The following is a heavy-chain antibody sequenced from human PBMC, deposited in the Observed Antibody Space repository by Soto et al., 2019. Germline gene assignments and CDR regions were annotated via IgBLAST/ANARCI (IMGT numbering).Heavy chain of an antibody. J-gene: IGHJ6*03. CDR3: ARVTMVRGVIPYYYYMDV. Sequence: PSETLSLTCTVSGGSISSYYWSWIRQPPGKGLEWIGYIYYSGSANYNPSLKSRVTISVDTSKNQFSLKLSSVTAADTAVYYCARVTMVRGVIPYYYYMDVWGKGTTVTVSS. CDR1: GGSISSYY. CDR2: IYYSGSA. D-gene: IGHD3-10*01. V-gene: IGHV4-59*01.